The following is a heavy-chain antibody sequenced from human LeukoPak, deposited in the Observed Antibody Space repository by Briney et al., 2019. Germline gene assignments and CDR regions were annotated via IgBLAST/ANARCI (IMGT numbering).Heavy chain of an antibody. D-gene: IGHD1-14*01. CDR3: AREILGGFNPGAY. CDR1: LDSTTSNF. CDR2: IHRSGSP. J-gene: IGHJ4*02. V-gene: IGHV4-4*02. Sequence: SETLSLTCTVSLDSTTSNFWSWVRQPPGKGLEWIGEIHRSGSPNYNPSLQSRVTISIDRSRNQIALELSSVTAADTAAYYCAREILGGFNPGAYWGQGTLVTVSS.